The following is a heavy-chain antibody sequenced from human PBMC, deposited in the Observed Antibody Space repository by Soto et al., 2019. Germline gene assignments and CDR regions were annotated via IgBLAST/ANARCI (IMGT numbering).Heavy chain of an antibody. CDR1: GGSISSGGYS. CDR3: ASAGGLGAVAADY. CDR2: IYHSGST. V-gene: IGHV4-30-2*01. D-gene: IGHD6-19*01. J-gene: IGHJ4*02. Sequence: QLQLQESGSGLVKPSQTLSLTCAVSGGSISSGGYSWSWIRQPPGKGLEWIGYIYHSGSTYYNPALKSRGPISVDRAKNQCSRKRSSVTAADTAVYYCASAGGLGAVAADYWGQGTLVTVSS.